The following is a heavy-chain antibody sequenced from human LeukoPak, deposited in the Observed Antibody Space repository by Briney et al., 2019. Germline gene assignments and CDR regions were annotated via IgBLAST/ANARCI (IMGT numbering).Heavy chain of an antibody. CDR2: ISGSGGST. Sequence: GGSLRLSCAASGFSFSSYAMSWVRQAPGKGLEWVSAISGSGGSTYYADSVKGRFTISRDNSKNTLYLQMNSLRAEDTAVHYCAKDRGGGAPNYMDVWGKGNTVTVSS. J-gene: IGHJ6*03. CDR1: GFSFSSYA. CDR3: AKDRGGGAPNYMDV. V-gene: IGHV3-23*01. D-gene: IGHD2-21*01.